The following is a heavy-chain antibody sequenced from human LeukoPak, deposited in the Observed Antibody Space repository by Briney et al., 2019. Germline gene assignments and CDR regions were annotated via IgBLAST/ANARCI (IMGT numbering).Heavy chain of an antibody. J-gene: IGHJ6*03. CDR3: AKGGGLWCSSTSCLYYYYYYMDV. D-gene: IGHD2-2*01. CDR1: GFTFMTYS. V-gene: IGHV3-21*04. Sequence: GGSLRLSCAASGFTFMTYSMNWVRQAPGKGLEWVSSISSSSSSYIYYADSVKGRFTISRDNSKNTLYLQMNSLRAEDTAVYYCAKGGGLWCSSTSCLYYYYYYMDVWGKGTTVTISS. CDR2: ISSSSSSYI.